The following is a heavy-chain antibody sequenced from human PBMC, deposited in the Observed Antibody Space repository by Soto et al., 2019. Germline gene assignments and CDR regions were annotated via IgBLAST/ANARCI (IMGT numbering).Heavy chain of an antibody. CDR1: GFTFSSYG. CDR3: ARDRHCSGGSCYSPPPLDYYYGMDV. J-gene: IGHJ6*02. V-gene: IGHV3-33*01. CDR2: IWYDGSNK. Sequence: PGGSLRLSCAASGFTFSSYGMHWVRQAPGKGLEWVAVIWYDGSNKYYADSVKGRFTISRDNSKNTLYLQMNSLRAEDTAVYYCARDRHCSGGSCYSPPPLDYYYGMDVWGQGTTVTVSS. D-gene: IGHD2-15*01.